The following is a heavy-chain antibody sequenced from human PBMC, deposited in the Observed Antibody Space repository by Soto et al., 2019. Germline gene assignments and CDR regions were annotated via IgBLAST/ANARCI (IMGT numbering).Heavy chain of an antibody. V-gene: IGHV1-18*04. D-gene: IGHD4-17*01. Sequence: LVQSGAEAKKPGTSVKVSCKASGYTFSTSTISWVRQAPGQGLELLGWIKAYSGNTNYAPKLQGRVTMTTDTSTSTAYLELRSLTNDDTAMYYCAIANYGDDDYWGQGTLVTVSS. J-gene: IGHJ4*02. CDR2: IKAYSGNT. CDR1: GYTFSTST. CDR3: AIANYGDDDY.